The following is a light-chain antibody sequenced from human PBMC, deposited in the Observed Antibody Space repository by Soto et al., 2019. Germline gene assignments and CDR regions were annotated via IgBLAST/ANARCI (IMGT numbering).Light chain of an antibody. CDR3: QQYHSSPTWT. V-gene: IGKV1-39*01. CDR1: QSISTY. Sequence: DIQMTQSPSSLSASVGDRVTITCRASQSISTYLSWYQQQPGKAPKLLIYGASSLQTGVPSRFSGSGSGTEFIFTISSLQPEDFATYYCQQYHSSPTWTFGQGTKVDI. CDR2: GAS. J-gene: IGKJ1*01.